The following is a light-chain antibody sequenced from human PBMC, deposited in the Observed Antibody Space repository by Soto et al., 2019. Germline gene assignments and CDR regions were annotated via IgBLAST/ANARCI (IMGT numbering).Light chain of an antibody. J-gene: IGLJ1*01. CDR1: SSDVDGYNY. Sequence: QSALTQPASVSGSPGQSITISCTGTSSDVDGYNYVSWYQHHPGKAPKLIIYDVTNRPSGVSRPFSGSKSGNTASLTISGLQPEDEADYYCSSYTTSNTRQIAFGTGTKVTVL. CDR3: SSYTTSNTRQIA. CDR2: DVT. V-gene: IGLV2-14*03.